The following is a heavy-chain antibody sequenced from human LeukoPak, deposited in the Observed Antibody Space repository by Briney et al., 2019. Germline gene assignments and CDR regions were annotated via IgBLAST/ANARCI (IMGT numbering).Heavy chain of an antibody. J-gene: IGHJ5*02. CDR2: INPNSGGT. D-gene: IGHD3-10*01. CDR3: AREAPLWHWFDP. V-gene: IGHV1-2*02. CDR1: GYTFTGYY. Sequence: ASVKVSCKASGYTFTGYYMHWVRQAPGQGLEWMGWINPNSGGTNYAQKFQGRVTMTRDTSISTAYKELSRLRSDDTAVYYCAREAPLWHWFDPWGQGTLVTVSS.